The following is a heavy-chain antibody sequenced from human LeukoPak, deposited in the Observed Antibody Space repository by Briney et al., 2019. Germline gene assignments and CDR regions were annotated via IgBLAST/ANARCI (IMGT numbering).Heavy chain of an antibody. CDR1: GGSCDDYY. D-gene: IGHD5-24*01. J-gene: IGHJ4*02. CDR2: IHPHGIF. Sequence: SETLSLTCAVYGGSCDDYYCSWIRQPPGKGLEWVGEIHPHGIFCYNSSLMSRVTISIDTSKTQFSLRLTSVTATDTAFYYCARGRDRSKAGDHWGQGSLVTVSS. CDR3: ARGRDRSKAGDH. V-gene: IGHV4-34*01.